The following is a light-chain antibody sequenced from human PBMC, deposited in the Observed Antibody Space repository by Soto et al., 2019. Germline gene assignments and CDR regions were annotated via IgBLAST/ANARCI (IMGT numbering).Light chain of an antibody. CDR2: GTS. CDR1: QTISSY. Sequence: DIQMTQSPYSLYASVGDRVTITCRASQTISSYLTWYQHKTGKAPKVLIYGTSSLQSGVPSRFSGSGSGTDFTLTISSLQPEDFATYYCQQSYSVPWTCGQGTKVDIK. V-gene: IGKV1-39*01. CDR3: QQSYSVPWT. J-gene: IGKJ1*01.